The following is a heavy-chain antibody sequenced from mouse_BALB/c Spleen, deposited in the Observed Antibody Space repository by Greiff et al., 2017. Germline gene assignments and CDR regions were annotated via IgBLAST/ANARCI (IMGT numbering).Heavy chain of an antibody. CDR1: GFTFSSFG. Sequence: EVKLQESGGGLVQPGGSRKLSCAASGFTFSSFGMHWVRQAPEKGLEWVAYISSGSSTIYYADIVKGRFTISRDNPKNTLFLQMTSLRSEDTAMYYCARWILGGYAMDYWGQGTSVTVSS. CDR3: ARWILGGYAMDY. D-gene: IGHD2-3*01. J-gene: IGHJ4*01. CDR2: ISSGSSTI. V-gene: IGHV5-17*02.